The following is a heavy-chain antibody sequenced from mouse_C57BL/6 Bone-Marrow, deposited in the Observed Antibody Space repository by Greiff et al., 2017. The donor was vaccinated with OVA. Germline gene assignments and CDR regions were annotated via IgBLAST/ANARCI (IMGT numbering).Heavy chain of an antibody. CDR2: INPSSGYT. V-gene: IGHV1-4*01. Sequence: VNLVESGAELARPGASVKMSCKASGYTFTSYTMHWVKQRPGQGLEWIGYINPSSGYTKYNQKFKDKATLTAGKSSSTAYMQLSSLTSEDSAVYYCANWAWFAYWGQGTLVTVSA. CDR3: ANWAWFAY. CDR1: GYTFTSYT. D-gene: IGHD4-1*01. J-gene: IGHJ3*01.